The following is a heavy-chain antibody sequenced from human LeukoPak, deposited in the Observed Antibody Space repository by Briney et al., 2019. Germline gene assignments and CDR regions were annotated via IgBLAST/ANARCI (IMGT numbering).Heavy chain of an antibody. CDR3: AKDGRVEQQLYYFDY. Sequence: GGSLRLSCAASGFSFSSYAMSWVRQAPGKGVEWVSTISGSGGNTYYADSVKGRFTISRDNSKNALYLQMNRLRAEDTAIYYCAKDGRVEQQLYYFDYWGQGTLVTVSS. V-gene: IGHV3-23*01. CDR2: ISGSGGNT. J-gene: IGHJ4*02. D-gene: IGHD6-13*01. CDR1: GFSFSSYA.